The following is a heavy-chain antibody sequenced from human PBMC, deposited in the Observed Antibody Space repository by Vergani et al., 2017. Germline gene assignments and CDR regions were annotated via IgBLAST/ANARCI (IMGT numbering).Heavy chain of an antibody. CDR3: ASSCRAGRGYSYGYSDYYYYYMDV. D-gene: IGHD5-18*01. CDR1: GGSFSGYY. V-gene: IGHV4-34*01. J-gene: IGHJ6*03. CDR2: INHSGST. Sequence: QVQLQQWGAGLLKPSETLSLTCAVYGGSFSGYYWSWIRQPPGKGLEWIGEINHSGSTNYNPSLKSRVTISVDTSKNQFSLKLSSVTAADTAVYYCASSCRAGRGYSYGYSDYYYYYMDVWGKGTTVTVSS.